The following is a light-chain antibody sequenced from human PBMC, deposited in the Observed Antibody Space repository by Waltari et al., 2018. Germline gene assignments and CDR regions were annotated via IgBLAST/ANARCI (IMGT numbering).Light chain of an antibody. J-gene: IGKJ1*01. CDR2: RAS. CDR3: QQYDTYSRT. CDR1: QSISSR. Sequence: DIQMTQYPSTLSASVGDNITITCRASQSISSRLAWYQQKPGKAPKFLIYRASDLESGVPSRFSGSGSGTEFTLTITGLQPEDFATYHCQQYDTYSRTFGQGTRIEV. V-gene: IGKV1-5*03.